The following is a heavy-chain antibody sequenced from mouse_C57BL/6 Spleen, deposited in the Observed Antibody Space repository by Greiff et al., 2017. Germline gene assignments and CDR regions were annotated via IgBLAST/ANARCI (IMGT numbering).Heavy chain of an antibody. CDR3: AQGECGEN. J-gene: IGHJ3*01. V-gene: IGHV1-37*01. Sequence: VQLKESGPELVKPGASVKLSCKASGYSFTGYFMNWVKQSPGKSLEWIGRINPYSGDTFYNQKFKGMATLTVDKTSCTAHMGLLSLTSEDFAVYYCAQGECGENWGQGTLLTVSA. CDR1: GYSFTGYF. CDR2: INPYSGDT.